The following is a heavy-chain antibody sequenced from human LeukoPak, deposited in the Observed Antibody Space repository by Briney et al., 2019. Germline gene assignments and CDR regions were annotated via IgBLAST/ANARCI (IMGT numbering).Heavy chain of an antibody. D-gene: IGHD2-2*01. CDR3: ASGSVDFCSSTSCPVYYFDY. CDR2: IYYSGST. J-gene: IGHJ4*02. V-gene: IGHV4-30-4*01. CDR1: GGSISSGDYY. Sequence: SETLSLTCTVSGGSISSGDYYWSWIRQPPGKGLEWIGYIYYSGSTYYNPSLKSRVTISVDTPKNQFSLKLSSVTAADTAVYYCASGSVDFCSSTSCPVYYFDYWGQGTLVTVSS.